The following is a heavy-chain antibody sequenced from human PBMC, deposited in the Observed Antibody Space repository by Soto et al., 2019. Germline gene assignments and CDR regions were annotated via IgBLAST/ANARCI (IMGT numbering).Heavy chain of an antibody. CDR2: MNPNSGNT. D-gene: IGHD2-2*01. CDR3: ARDHLSNQLLRY. Sequence: QVQLVQSGAEVKKPGASVKVYCKTSGYTFTSYDINWVRQAPGQGLEWMGWMNPNSGNTGYAQKFQGRVTITRNTAINTAYMELSRLRSEDTAVYYCARDHLSNQLLRYWGQGTQVTVSS. J-gene: IGHJ4*02. V-gene: IGHV1-8*01. CDR1: GYTFTSYD.